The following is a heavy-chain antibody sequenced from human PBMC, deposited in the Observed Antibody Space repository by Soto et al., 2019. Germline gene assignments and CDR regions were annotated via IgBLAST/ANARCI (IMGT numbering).Heavy chain of an antibody. Sequence: ASVKVSCKASGYTFTSYDINWVRQATGQGLEWMGWMNPNSGNTGYAQKSQGRVTMTRNTSISTAYMELSSLRSEDTAVYYCANFWSGYPRPGYYGMDVWGQGTTVTVYS. J-gene: IGHJ6*02. V-gene: IGHV1-8*01. CDR1: GYTFTSYD. D-gene: IGHD3-3*01. CDR2: MNPNSGNT. CDR3: ANFWSGYPRPGYYGMDV.